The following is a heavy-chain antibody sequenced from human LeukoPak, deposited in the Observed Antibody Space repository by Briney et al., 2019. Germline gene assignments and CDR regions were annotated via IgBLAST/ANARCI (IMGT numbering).Heavy chain of an antibody. J-gene: IGHJ4*02. CDR2: IYHSGST. V-gene: IGHV4-4*02. CDR3: ARESLYGSGPSTDY. D-gene: IGHD3-10*01. Sequence: SETLSLTCAVSGGSISSSNWWSWVRQPPGKGLEWIGEIYHSGSTNYNPSLKSRVTISVDKSKNQFSLKLSSVTAADTAVYYCARESLYGSGPSTDYWGQGTLVTVSS. CDR1: GGSISSSNW.